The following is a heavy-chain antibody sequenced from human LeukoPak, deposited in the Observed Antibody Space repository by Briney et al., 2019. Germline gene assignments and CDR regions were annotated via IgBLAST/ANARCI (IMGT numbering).Heavy chain of an antibody. Sequence: GGSLRLSCAASGFTFSSYWMSWVRQAPGKGLEWVANIKQDGSQKFYVDSVKGRLTISRDNAKNSLYLQMNSLRAEDTAVYYCARDWNYYDNSGFYGEYWGQGTLVTVSS. D-gene: IGHD3-22*01. CDR1: GFTFSSYW. CDR2: IKQDGSQK. CDR3: ARDWNYYDNSGFYGEY. V-gene: IGHV3-7*04. J-gene: IGHJ4*02.